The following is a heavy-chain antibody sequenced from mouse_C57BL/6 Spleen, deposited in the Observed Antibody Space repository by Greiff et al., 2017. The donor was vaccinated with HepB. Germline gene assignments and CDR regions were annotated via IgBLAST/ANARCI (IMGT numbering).Heavy chain of an antibody. CDR1: GYTFTSYW. CDR2: IDPSDSYT. J-gene: IGHJ2*01. V-gene: IGHV1-69*01. CDR3: ARGDYDDDAVGY. Sequence: VQLQQPGAELVMPGASVKLSCKASGYTFTSYWMHWVKQRPGQGLEWIGEIDPSDSYTNYNQKFKGKSTLTVDKSSSTAYMQLSSLTSEDSAVYYCARGDYDDDAVGYWGQGTTLTVSS. D-gene: IGHD2-4*01.